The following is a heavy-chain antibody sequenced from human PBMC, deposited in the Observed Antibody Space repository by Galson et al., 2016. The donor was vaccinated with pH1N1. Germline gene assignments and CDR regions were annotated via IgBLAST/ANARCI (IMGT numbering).Heavy chain of an antibody. Sequence: SLRLSCAASGFTFSDYWMSWVRQVPAKGLEWVANINQDGSKIYYVDSVKGRFTISRDNAKNSLYLQMNSLRAEDTAVYYCAKQLVVDWGQGTLVTVSS. V-gene: IGHV3-7*01. J-gene: IGHJ4*02. CDR1: GFTFSDYW. CDR2: INQDGSKI. CDR3: AKQLVVD. D-gene: IGHD6-6*01.